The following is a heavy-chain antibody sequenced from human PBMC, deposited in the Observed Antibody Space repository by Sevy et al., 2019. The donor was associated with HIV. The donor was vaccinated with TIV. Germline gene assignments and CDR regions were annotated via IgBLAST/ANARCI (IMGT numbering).Heavy chain of an antibody. CDR2: IKSKTDGGTT. Sequence: GGSLRLSCAASGFTFSNAWMSWVRQAPGKGLEWVGRIKSKTDGGTTDYAAPVKGRFTISRDDSKNTLYLQMNSLKTEDTAVYYCTTDGSYDSWSGYYKLHDYWGQGTLVTVSS. J-gene: IGHJ4*02. D-gene: IGHD3-3*01. CDR3: TTDGSYDSWSGYYKLHDY. V-gene: IGHV3-15*01. CDR1: GFTFSNAW.